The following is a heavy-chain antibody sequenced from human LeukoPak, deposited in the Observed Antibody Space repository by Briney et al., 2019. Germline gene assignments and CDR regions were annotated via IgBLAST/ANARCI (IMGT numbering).Heavy chain of an antibody. V-gene: IGHV3-72*01. CDR3: VAMFREVGY. J-gene: IGHJ4*02. CDR1: GITFSDHD. Sequence: GGSLRLSCAVSGITFSDHDMDWVRQAPGKGLEWCGRTKNKGNGFTREYDASVKGRFTISRDDSKNSLYLQMNSLKTEDTAIYHCVAMFREVGYWGQGILVTVSS. D-gene: IGHD3-10*01. CDR2: TKNKGNGFTR.